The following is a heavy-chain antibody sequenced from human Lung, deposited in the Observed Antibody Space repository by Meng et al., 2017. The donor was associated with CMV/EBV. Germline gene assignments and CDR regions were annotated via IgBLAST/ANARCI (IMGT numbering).Heavy chain of an antibody. CDR1: GFSFTGYW. CDR2: IYPGDSDT. Sequence: ESXKISXQGSGFSFTGYWIGWVRQKSGKGLEWMGIIYPGDSDTRYSPSFRGQVTISADKSISTAYLQRSSLKASDTAMYYCARFTWIQGDAYYYAMDVWGQGTTVPVSS. J-gene: IGHJ6*02. CDR3: ARFTWIQGDAYYYAMDV. V-gene: IGHV5-51*01. D-gene: IGHD5-18*01.